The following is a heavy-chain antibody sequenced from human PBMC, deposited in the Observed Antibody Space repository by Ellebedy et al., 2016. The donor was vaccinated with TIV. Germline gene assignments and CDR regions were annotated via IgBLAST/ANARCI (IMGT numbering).Heavy chain of an antibody. V-gene: IGHV3-23*01. CDR2: ISGSGGST. CDR1: GFTFSSYA. D-gene: IGHD4-17*01. Sequence: GGSLRLSXAASGFTFSSYAMSWVRQAPGKGLEWVSAISGSGGSTYYADSVKGRFTISRDNSKNTLYLQMNSLRAEDTAVYYCARGGVLDYGDYWVYWGQGTLVTVSS. J-gene: IGHJ4*02. CDR3: ARGGVLDYGDYWVY.